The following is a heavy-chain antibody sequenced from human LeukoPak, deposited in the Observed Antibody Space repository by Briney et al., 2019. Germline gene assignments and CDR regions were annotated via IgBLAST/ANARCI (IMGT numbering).Heavy chain of an antibody. V-gene: IGHV1-18*01. Sequence: ASVKVSCKASGYTFTSYGISWVRQAPGQGREWMGWISAYNGNTNYAQKLQGRVTMTTDTSTSTAYMELRSLRSDDTAVYYCARASGYDFWSGYYLDYWGQGTLVTVSS. CDR2: ISAYNGNT. CDR3: ARASGYDFWSGYYLDY. J-gene: IGHJ4*02. CDR1: GYTFTSYG. D-gene: IGHD3-3*01.